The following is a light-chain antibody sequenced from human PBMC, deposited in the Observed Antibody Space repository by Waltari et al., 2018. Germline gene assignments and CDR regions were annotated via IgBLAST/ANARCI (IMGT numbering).Light chain of an antibody. CDR3: CSYAGTSTMV. CDR2: EVT. CDR1: RRAVGSYHL. V-gene: IGLV2-23*02. Sequence: QSALTQPASVSGSPGMSITISCNGPRRAVGSYHLVPWYQQHPGKAPQLIIFEVTKRPSGVSDRFSGSKSDNTASLTISGLQAEDEADYFCCSYAGTSTMVFGGGTKLTVL. J-gene: IGLJ3*02.